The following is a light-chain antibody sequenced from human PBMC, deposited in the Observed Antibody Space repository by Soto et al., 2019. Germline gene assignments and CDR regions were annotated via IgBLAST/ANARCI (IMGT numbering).Light chain of an antibody. CDR2: GNN. J-gene: IGLJ3*02. V-gene: IGLV1-44*01. CDR3: AAWDDSLNGHWV. Sequence: QSVLTQPPSASGTPGQRVTCSCSGSSSNIGSNTVNWYQQLPGTAPKLLIYGNNRRPSGVPDRFSGSKSGSSASLAISGLQSEDEAEYYCAAWDDSLNGHWVFGGGTKLPVL. CDR1: SSNIGSNT.